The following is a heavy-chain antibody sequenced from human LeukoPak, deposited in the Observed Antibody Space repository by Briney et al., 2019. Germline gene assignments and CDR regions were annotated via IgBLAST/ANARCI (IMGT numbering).Heavy chain of an antibody. J-gene: IGHJ6*02. Sequence: GGSLRLSCAASGFTYRHYYMSWIRQAPGKGLEGVSYISSRSSYTKYADSAKGRLTISRDNAKNSLYLQMNSLRAEGTAVYYCARVLSSSWGAYYYYGMDVWGRGTTVTVSS. CDR1: GFTYRHYY. CDR2: ISSRSSYT. D-gene: IGHD6-13*01. V-gene: IGHV3-11*06. CDR3: ARVLSSSWGAYYYYGMDV.